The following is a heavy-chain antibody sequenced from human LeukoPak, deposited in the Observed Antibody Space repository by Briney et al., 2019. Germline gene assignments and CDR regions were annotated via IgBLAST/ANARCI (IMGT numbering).Heavy chain of an antibody. CDR1: GFTFGDYA. CDR3: TRVDIVATTPDY. D-gene: IGHD5-12*01. Sequence: PGGSLRFSCTASGFTFGDYAMSWVRQAPGKGLEWVGFIRSKAYGGTTEYAASVKGRFTISRDDSKSIAYLQMNSLKTEDTAVYYCTRVDIVATTPDYWGQGTLVTVSS. V-gene: IGHV3-49*04. CDR2: IRSKAYGGTT. J-gene: IGHJ4*02.